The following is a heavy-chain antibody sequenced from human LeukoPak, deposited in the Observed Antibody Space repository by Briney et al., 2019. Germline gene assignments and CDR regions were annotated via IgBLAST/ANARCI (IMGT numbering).Heavy chain of an antibody. D-gene: IGHD5-24*01. J-gene: IGHJ3*02. V-gene: IGHV4-59*01. CDR2: IHDSGIT. Sequence: SETLSLTCSVSGGSISSYYWSWIRQPPGKGLEWIGHIHDSGITNYIPPLKSRVNISVDTSKNQFSLKLSSVTAADTAVYYCARGSSHGYIGAFDIWGQGTRVTVSS. CDR1: GGSISSYY. CDR3: ARGSSHGYIGAFDI.